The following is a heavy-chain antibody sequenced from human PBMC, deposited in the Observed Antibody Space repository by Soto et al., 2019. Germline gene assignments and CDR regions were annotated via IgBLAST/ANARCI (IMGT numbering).Heavy chain of an antibody. D-gene: IGHD3-16*01. V-gene: IGHV4-4*07. J-gene: IGHJ5*02. CDR1: GGSISSYY. Sequence: SETLSLTCTVSGGSISSYYWSWIRQPAGKGLEWIGRIYTTGTTNYNPSLRSRVTMSVDTSKNQISLNLTSVTAADTAVYYCARTKVRALTAGESDPWGQGTQVTVSS. CDR2: IYTTGTT. CDR3: ARTKVRALTAGESDP.